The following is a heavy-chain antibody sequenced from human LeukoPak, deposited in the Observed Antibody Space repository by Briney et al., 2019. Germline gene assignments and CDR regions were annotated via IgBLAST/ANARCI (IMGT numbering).Heavy chain of an antibody. V-gene: IGHV3-11*06. J-gene: IGHJ4*02. D-gene: IGHD2-21*01. CDR3: GRGVISAAWLAY. CDR1: GFTFSDYY. Sequence: GGSLRLSCAASGFTFSDYYMSWIRQAPGKGLEWVSSISGGSSDRKYAESVKGRFTISRDNAEKSVYLQMNSLRVEDTAVYYCGRGVISAAWLAYWGQGTLVTVSP. CDR2: ISGGSSDR.